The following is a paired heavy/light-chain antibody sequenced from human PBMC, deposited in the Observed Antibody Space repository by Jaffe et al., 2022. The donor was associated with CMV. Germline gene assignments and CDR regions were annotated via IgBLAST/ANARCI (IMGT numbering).Heavy chain of an antibody. V-gene: IGHV4-39*01. CDR1: GGSISSSSYY. CDR2: INYRGTT. J-gene: IGHJ3*02. Sequence: QLQLQESGPGLVKPSETLSLTCTVSGGSISSSSYYWGWIRQPPGKGLGWIGTINYRGTTSYNPPLNSRVTISVDTSKNQFSLKLTSVTAADTAVYYCGRLKDGRREDAFDIWGQGTMVTVS. CDR3: GRLKDGRREDAFDI. D-gene: IGHD2-15*01.
Light chain of an antibody. Sequence: DIQMTQSPSILSASVGDRVTITCRASQSISNWLAWYQQKPGKAPKLLIYKTSNLEGGVPSRFSGSGSGTEFTLTISSLQPDDFATYYCQQYNDYFLTFGGGTKVEIK. CDR1: QSISNW. CDR3: QQYNDYFLT. V-gene: IGKV1-5*03. J-gene: IGKJ4*01. CDR2: KTS.